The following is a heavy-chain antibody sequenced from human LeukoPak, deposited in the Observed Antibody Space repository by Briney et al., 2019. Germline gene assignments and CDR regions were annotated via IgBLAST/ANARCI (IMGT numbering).Heavy chain of an antibody. V-gene: IGHV1-2*02. D-gene: IGHD2/OR15-2a*01. CDR2: INPKPGGA. J-gene: IGHJ6*03. CDR1: GYTFTGYY. Sequence: ASVKVSCKASGYTFTGYYMHWVRRAPGKGLEWMGWINPKPGGANYAQKFQGRVTMTRDTSISTAYMELSRLRSDDTAVFYCARGAEFYYFMDVWGKGTTVTISS. CDR3: ARGAEFYYFMDV.